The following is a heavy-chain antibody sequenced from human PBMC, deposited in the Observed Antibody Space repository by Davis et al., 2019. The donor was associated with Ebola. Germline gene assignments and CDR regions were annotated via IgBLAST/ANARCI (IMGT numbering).Heavy chain of an antibody. CDR2: IYPGDSDT. Sequence: KVSCKGSGYSFTSYWIGWVRQMPGKGLEWMGIIYPGDSDTRYSPSFQGQVTISADKSISTAYLQWSSLKASDTAMYYCARLIYSSSWYFDYWGQGTLVTVSS. CDR3: ARLIYSSSWYFDY. V-gene: IGHV5-51*01. D-gene: IGHD6-13*01. CDR1: GYSFTSYW. J-gene: IGHJ4*02.